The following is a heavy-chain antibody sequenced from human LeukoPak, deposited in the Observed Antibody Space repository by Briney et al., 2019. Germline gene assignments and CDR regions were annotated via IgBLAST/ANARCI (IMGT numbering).Heavy chain of an antibody. D-gene: IGHD3-3*01. CDR2: IIRSGSNI. J-gene: IGHJ4*02. CDR3: ARSLYYGDDDNYFDY. Sequence: GGSLRLSCAASGFTFSSYEMNWVCQAPGKGLEWVSYIIRSGSNIYYGDSVKGRFTISRDNAKNSLYLQMNSLRAEDTAVYYCARSLYYGDDDNYFDYWGQGTLVTVSS. V-gene: IGHV3-48*03. CDR1: GFTFSSYE.